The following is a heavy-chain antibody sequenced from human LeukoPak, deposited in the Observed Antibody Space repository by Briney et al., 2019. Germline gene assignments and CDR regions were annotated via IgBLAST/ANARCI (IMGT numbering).Heavy chain of an antibody. CDR1: GFTFSSYG. CDR3: AKEGERYYDFWSGTDY. Sequence: GGSLRLSCAASGFTFSSYGMHWVRQAPGKGLEWVAFIRYDGSNKYYADSVKGRFTISRDNSKNTLYLQMNSLRAEDTAVYYCAKEGERYYDFWSGTDYWGQGTLVTVSS. CDR2: IRYDGSNK. D-gene: IGHD3-3*01. V-gene: IGHV3-30*02. J-gene: IGHJ4*02.